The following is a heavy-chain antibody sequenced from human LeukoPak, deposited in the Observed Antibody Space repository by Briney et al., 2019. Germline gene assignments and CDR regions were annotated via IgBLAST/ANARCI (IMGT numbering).Heavy chain of an antibody. CDR2: IWYDGSNK. CDR1: GFTFSSYG. Sequence: GGSLRLSCAASGFTFSSYGMRWVRQAPGKGLEWVAVIWYDGSNKYYADSVKGRFTISRDNSKNTLYLQMNSLRAEDTAVYYCARDLGTVTTLGFDYWGQGTLVTVSS. V-gene: IGHV3-33*01. D-gene: IGHD4-17*01. J-gene: IGHJ4*02. CDR3: ARDLGTVTTLGFDY.